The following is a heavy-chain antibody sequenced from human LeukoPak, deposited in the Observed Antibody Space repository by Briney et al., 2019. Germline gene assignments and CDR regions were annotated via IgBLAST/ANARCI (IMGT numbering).Heavy chain of an antibody. V-gene: IGHV1-24*01. CDR1: GYTLTELS. J-gene: IGHJ4*02. CDR3: ATNPNPYCSSTSCYYY. D-gene: IGHD2-2*01. CDR2: FDPEDGET. Sequence: ASVKVSCKVSGYTLTELSMHWMRQAPGKGLEWMGGFDPEDGETIYAQKFQGRVTMTEDTSTDTAYMELSSLRSEDTAVYYCATNPNPYCSSTSCYYYWGQGTLVTVSS.